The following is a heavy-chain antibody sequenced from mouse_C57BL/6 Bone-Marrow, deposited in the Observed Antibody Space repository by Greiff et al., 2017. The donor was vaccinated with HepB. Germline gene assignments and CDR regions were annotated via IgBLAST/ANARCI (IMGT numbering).Heavy chain of an antibody. Sequence: EVQGVESGGGLVQPGGSLKLSCAASGFTFSDYYMYWVRQTPEKRLEWVAYISNGGGSTYYPDTVKGRFTISRDNAKNTLYLQMSRLKSEDTAMYYCARNLEGTYGNYVFDYWGQGTTLTVSS. CDR2: ISNGGGST. CDR3: ARNLEGTYGNYVFDY. J-gene: IGHJ2*01. V-gene: IGHV5-12*01. CDR1: GFTFSDYY. D-gene: IGHD2-10*02.